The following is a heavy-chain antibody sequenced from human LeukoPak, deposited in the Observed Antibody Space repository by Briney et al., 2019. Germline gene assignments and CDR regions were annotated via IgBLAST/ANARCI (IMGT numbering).Heavy chain of an antibody. V-gene: IGHV4-39*07. J-gene: IGHJ6*02. CDR2: IYYSGST. Sequence: SETLSLTCTVSGGSISSSSYYWGWIRQPPGKGLEWIGSIYYSGSTYYNPSLKSRVTISVDTSKNQFSLKLSSVTAADTAVYYCARDGKLLWFGELSVYYGMDVWGQGTTVTVSS. D-gene: IGHD3-10*01. CDR3: ARDGKLLWFGELSVYYGMDV. CDR1: GGSISSSSYY.